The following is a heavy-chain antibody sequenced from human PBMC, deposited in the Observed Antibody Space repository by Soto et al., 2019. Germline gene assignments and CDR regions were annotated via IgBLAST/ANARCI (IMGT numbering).Heavy chain of an antibody. CDR3: ARRDSRGYFRYFDN. CDR1: GGTFSSYP. J-gene: IGHJ4*02. V-gene: IGHV1-69*06. D-gene: IGHD5-18*01. Sequence: QVQLVQSGAAVKKPGSSVKVSCKASGGTFSSYPISWVRQAPGQGLEWMGGTNANLGTGNYAQKFQGRLTITTDISTTTAYRELSTLRSEDTAVYYCARRDSRGYFRYFDNWGQGTLVTVSS. CDR2: TNANLGTG.